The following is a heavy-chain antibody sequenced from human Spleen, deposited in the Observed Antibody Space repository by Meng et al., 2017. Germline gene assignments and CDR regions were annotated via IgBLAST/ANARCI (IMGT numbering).Heavy chain of an antibody. D-gene: IGHD2-15*01. CDR1: GGTFNSYA. CDR3: ARLYCSGGSCYFDY. CDR2: IITFLDVT. V-gene: IGHV1-69*10. Sequence: QVQLVQSGAEVKKPGSSVKVSCKASGGTFNSYAISWVRQAPGQGLEWMGGIITFLDVTNYARKFQGRVTISADKSTTTAYMELSSLRSDDTAVYYCARLYCSGGSCYFDYWGQGTLVTVSS. J-gene: IGHJ4*02.